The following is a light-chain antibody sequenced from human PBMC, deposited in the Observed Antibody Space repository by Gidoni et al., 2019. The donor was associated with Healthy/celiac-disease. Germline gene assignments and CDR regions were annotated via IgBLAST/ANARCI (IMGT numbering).Light chain of an antibody. Sequence: EIVLTQSPATLSLSPGERATLSCRASQSVSSYLAWYQKKPGQAPRLLIYDASNRATGIPARFSGSGSGTDFTLTISSLEPEDFAVYYCQQRSNWPGTFXGXTKVEIK. CDR2: DAS. V-gene: IGKV3-11*01. CDR3: QQRSNWPGT. CDR1: QSVSSY. J-gene: IGKJ4*01.